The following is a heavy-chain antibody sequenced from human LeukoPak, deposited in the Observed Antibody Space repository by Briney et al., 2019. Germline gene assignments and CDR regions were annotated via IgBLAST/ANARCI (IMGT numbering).Heavy chain of an antibody. J-gene: IGHJ4*02. D-gene: IGHD6-19*01. CDR2: ISSSSLYI. CDR1: GFTFSSHW. CDR3: ARDPIAVVGGGSFDY. Sequence: GGSLRVSCAASGFTFSSHWMHWVRQAPGKGLQWVSSISSSSLYIYYADSVKGRFTISRDNAKNSYYLEMNSLVAEDTAVYYCARDPIAVVGGGSFDYWGQGILVTVSS. V-gene: IGHV3-21*01.